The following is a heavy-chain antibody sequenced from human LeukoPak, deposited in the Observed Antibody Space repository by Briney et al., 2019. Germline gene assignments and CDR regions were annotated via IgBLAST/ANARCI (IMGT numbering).Heavy chain of an antibody. CDR1: GGTFSSYT. CDR2: IIPILGIA. V-gene: IGHV1-69*02. J-gene: IGHJ6*03. D-gene: IGHD2-2*01. Sequence: GSSVKVSCKASGGTFSSYTISWVRQAPGQGLEWMGRIIPILGIANYAQKFQGRVTITADKSTSAAYMELSSLRSEDTAVYYRARVSSTRKYYYYYMDVWGKGTTVTVSS. CDR3: ARVSSTRKYYYYYMDV.